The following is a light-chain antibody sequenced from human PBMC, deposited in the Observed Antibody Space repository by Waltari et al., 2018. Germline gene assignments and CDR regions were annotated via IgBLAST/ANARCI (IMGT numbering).Light chain of an antibody. CDR2: ATS. J-gene: IGKJ1*01. V-gene: IGKV1-39*01. Sequence: DIQMTQSPSSLSASIGDRVTITCRASENIGSYLNWYQQRTGEAPKLLIYATSTLQTEVPSRFSGSGSRTDFTLTISSLQPDDFATYYCQQYNSYSPTFGQGTKVEIK. CDR1: ENIGSY. CDR3: QQYNSYSPT.